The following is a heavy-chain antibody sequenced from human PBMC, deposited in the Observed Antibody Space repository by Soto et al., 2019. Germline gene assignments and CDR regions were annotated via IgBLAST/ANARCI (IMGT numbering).Heavy chain of an antibody. CDR3: ALIAPPGIDAFDI. V-gene: IGHV3-53*04. D-gene: IGHD2-21*01. CDR2: IYSGGST. J-gene: IGHJ3*02. CDR1: GFTVSSNY. Sequence: GGSLRLSCAASGFTVSSNYMSWVRQAPGKGLEWVSVIYSGGSTYYADSVKGRFTISRHNSKNTLYLQMNSLRVEDTAVYYCALIAPPGIDAFDIWGQGTMVTVSS.